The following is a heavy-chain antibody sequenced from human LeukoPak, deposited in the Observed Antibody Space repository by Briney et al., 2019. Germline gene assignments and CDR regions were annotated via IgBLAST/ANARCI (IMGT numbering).Heavy chain of an antibody. CDR1: GGSFSGYY. J-gene: IGHJ5*02. Sequence: PSETLSLTCAVYGGSFSGYYWSWIRQPPVKGLEWIGEINHSGSTNYNPSLKSRVTISVDTSKNQFSLKLSSATAADTAVYYCARLMGEQQLVGGTVNWFDPWGQGTLVTVSS. V-gene: IGHV4-34*01. D-gene: IGHD6-13*01. CDR2: INHSGST. CDR3: ARLMGEQQLVGGTVNWFDP.